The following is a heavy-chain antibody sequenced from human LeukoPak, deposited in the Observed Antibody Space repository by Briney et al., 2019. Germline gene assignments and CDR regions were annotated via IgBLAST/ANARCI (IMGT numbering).Heavy chain of an antibody. CDR1: GGSFSGYS. J-gene: IGHJ4*02. D-gene: IGHD5-12*01. CDR3: ARHVHSGYEIDY. Sequence: SETLSLTCAVYGGSFSGYSWTWIRQPPGKGLEWIGEINHSGTTDYNPSLKSRVTISVDTSKNQFSLKLSSVTAADTAVYYCARHVHSGYEIDYWGQGTLVTVSS. CDR2: INHSGTT. V-gene: IGHV4-34*01.